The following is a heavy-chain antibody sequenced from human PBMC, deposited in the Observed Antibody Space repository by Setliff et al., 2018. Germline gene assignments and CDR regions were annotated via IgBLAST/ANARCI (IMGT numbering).Heavy chain of an antibody. CDR1: GFTFSSYW. Sequence: PGGSLRLSCAASGFTFSSYWMSWVRQAPGKGLEWVANIKQDGSEKYYVDSVKGRFTISRDNSKNTLYLQMNSLRAEDTAVYYCAKDNAYSSSWYYYYYYMDVWGKGTTVTVSS. V-gene: IGHV3-7*03. CDR3: AKDNAYSSSWYYYYYYMDV. CDR2: IKQDGSEK. J-gene: IGHJ6*03. D-gene: IGHD6-13*01.